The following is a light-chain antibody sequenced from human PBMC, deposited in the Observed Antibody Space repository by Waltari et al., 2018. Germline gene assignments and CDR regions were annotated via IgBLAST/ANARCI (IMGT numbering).Light chain of an antibody. CDR3: QQHGTLPAT. Sequence: EIVLTQSPGTASLSQGGRVSLSCRASQSVGSSSLAWYQQKPGQAPRLVIYRASRRATGIADRFSGSGSGTDCSLTISRLEPEDFGVYYCQQHGTLPATFGQGTKVEIK. CDR1: QSVGSSS. CDR2: RAS. J-gene: IGKJ1*01. V-gene: IGKV3-20*01.